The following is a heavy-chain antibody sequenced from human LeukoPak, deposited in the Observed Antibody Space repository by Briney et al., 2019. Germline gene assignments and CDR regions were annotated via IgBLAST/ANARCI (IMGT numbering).Heavy chain of an antibody. D-gene: IGHD3-16*01. CDR1: GFTFSSYS. J-gene: IGHJ6*03. CDR2: ISSSSSTI. CDR3: AREYNYDYVWGSYRNYYYYMDV. V-gene: IGHV3-48*01. Sequence: GGSLRLSCAASGFTFSSYSMNWVRQAPGKGLEWVSYISSSSSTIYYADSVKGRFTISRDNAKNSLYLQMNSLRAEDTAVYYCAREYNYDYVWGSYRNYYYYMDVWGKGTTVTVSS.